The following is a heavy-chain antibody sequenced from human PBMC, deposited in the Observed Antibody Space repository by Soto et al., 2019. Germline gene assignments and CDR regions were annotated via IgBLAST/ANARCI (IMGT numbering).Heavy chain of an antibody. D-gene: IGHD2-15*01. CDR3: ARPASGGSRDAFDV. V-gene: IGHV5-10-1*01. Sequence: GESLKISCKASGYKFTTFWLNWVRQTPGKGLEWLGRFDLTVSFTNYSSHFVGHVTISVDRSISTAYLPWNSLQASDTDIYYCARPASGGSRDAFDVGGQGTTVTVSS. J-gene: IGHJ3*01. CDR1: GYKFTTFW. CDR2: FDLTVSFT.